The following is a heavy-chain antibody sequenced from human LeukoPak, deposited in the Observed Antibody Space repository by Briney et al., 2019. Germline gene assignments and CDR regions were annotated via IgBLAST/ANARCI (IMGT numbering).Heavy chain of an antibody. CDR2: FDPEEGET. D-gene: IGHD3-16*02. CDR1: GDTLTELS. CDR3: DRAWGSYRNRVGY. Sequence: ASVKVSCKVSGDTLTELSMHWVRQDPGKGLEWMGGFDPEEGETLYAQNFQGRVTMTEATSTDTAYMELSRMLPEDTAVYYGDRAWGSYRNRVGYWGQGTLVTVSS. J-gene: IGHJ4*02. V-gene: IGHV1-24*01.